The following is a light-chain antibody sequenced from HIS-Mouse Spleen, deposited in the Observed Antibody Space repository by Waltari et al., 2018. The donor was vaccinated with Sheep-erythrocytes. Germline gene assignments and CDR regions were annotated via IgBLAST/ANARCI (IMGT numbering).Light chain of an antibody. CDR1: SSDVGGYNY. CDR2: EVS. CDR3: SSYAGSNNWV. V-gene: IGLV2-8*01. Sequence: QSALTQPPSASGSPGQSVTISCTGTSSDVGGYNYVSWYQQHQGKAPKLLIYEVSKRPSGVPDRFYGSKAGNTASLTVSGLQAEDEADYYGSSYAGSNNWVFGGGTKLTVL. J-gene: IGLJ3*02.